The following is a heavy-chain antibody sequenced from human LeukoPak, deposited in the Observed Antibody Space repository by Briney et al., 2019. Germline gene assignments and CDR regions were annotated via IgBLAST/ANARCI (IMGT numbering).Heavy chain of an antibody. D-gene: IGHD3-22*01. CDR3: AKVALYDSSGYWLFQH. V-gene: IGHV3-21*04. CDR1: GFTFSRHS. J-gene: IGHJ1*01. Sequence: GGSLRLSCAASGFTFSRHSINWVRQAPGKGLEWVSSISSSSYIYYADSVKGRFTISRDNAKNSLYLQMNSLRAEDTAVYYCAKVALYDSSGYWLFQHWGQGTLVTVSS. CDR2: ISSSSYI.